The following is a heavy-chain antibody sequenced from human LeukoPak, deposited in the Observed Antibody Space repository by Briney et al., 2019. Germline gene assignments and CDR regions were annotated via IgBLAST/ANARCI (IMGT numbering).Heavy chain of an antibody. D-gene: IGHD3-16*02. V-gene: IGHV1-18*01. CDR2: ISAYNGNT. Sequence: EASAKVSCKASGYTFTSYGISWVRQAPGQGLEWMGWISAYNGNTNYAQKLQGRVTMTTDTSTSTAYMELRSLRSDDTAVYYCARSDYVWGSYRLIYYYYMDVWGKGTPVTVSS. CDR1: GYTFTSYG. CDR3: ARSDYVWGSYRLIYYYYMDV. J-gene: IGHJ6*03.